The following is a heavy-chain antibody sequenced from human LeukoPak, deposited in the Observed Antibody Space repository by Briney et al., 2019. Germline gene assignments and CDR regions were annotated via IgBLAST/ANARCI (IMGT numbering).Heavy chain of an antibody. Sequence: GGSLRLSCAASGFTFSSYAMHWVRQAPGKGLEWVAVISYDGSNKYYADSVKGRFTISRDNSKNTLYLQMNSLRAEDTAVYYCAKVLSRELPQAGSDYWGQGTLVTVSS. J-gene: IGHJ4*02. V-gene: IGHV3-30-3*01. CDR1: GFTFSSYA. CDR3: AKVLSRELPQAGSDY. D-gene: IGHD1-26*01. CDR2: ISYDGSNK.